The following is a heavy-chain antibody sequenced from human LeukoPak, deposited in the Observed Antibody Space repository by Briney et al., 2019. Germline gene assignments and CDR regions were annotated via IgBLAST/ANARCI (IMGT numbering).Heavy chain of an antibody. CDR2: INHSGST. CDR3: ARGVPSSYYDFWSGHPKNWFDP. V-gene: IGHV4-34*01. CDR1: GGSFSGYY. Sequence: SETLSLTCAVYGGSFSGYYWSRIRQPPGKGLEWIGEINHSGSTNYNPSLKSRVTISVDTSKNQFSLKLSSVTAADTAVYYCARGVPSSYYDFWSGHPKNWFDPWGQGTLVTVSS. D-gene: IGHD3-3*01. J-gene: IGHJ5*02.